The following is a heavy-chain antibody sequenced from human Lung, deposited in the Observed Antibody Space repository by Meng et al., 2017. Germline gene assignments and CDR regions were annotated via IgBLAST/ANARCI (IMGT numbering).Heavy chain of an antibody. CDR3: QWLSTHPPDQ. V-gene: IGHV3-15*01. D-gene: IGHD3-22*01. CDR2: IKGKTDGETT. Sequence: VGSVEGFGTSVWSLRMSCRSSVFSFINAWMSRVRPAPGRGLDWIGRIKGKTDGETTYYAATVKGRFSISRDDSKNTVYLQMNSLKTEDTAVYYCQWLSTHPPDQWGQGTLVTVSS. CDR1: VFSFINAW. J-gene: IGHJ4*02.